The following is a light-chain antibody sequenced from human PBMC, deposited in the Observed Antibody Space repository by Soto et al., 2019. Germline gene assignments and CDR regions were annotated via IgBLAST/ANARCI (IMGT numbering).Light chain of an antibody. V-gene: IGLV8-61*01. J-gene: IGLJ6*01. Sequence: QAVVTQEPSFSVSPGGTVTLTCGLSSGSVSTSYDPSWYQQTPGQAPRTLIYSTNTRSSGVPDRFSGSILGNKAALTITGAQADDESDYYCVLYMGSGISNVFGSGTQLTVL. CDR3: VLYMGSGISNV. CDR2: STN. CDR1: SGSVSTSYD.